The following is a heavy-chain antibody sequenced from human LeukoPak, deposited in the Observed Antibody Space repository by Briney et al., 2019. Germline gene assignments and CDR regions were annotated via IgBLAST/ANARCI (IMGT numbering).Heavy chain of an antibody. CDR3: AKDSSSGWFDY. J-gene: IGHJ4*02. Sequence: GGSLRLSCAASGVTFSRHVMHWVRQAPGKGLEWVAFIPSDGSNNYYADSVKGRFTISRDNSKNTLYLQMNSLRAEDTAVYYCAKDSSSGWFDYWGQGTLVTVSS. CDR1: GVTFSRHV. D-gene: IGHD6-19*01. CDR2: IPSDGSNN. V-gene: IGHV3-30*02.